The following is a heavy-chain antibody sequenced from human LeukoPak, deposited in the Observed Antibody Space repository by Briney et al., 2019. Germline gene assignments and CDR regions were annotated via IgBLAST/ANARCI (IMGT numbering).Heavy chain of an antibody. CDR3: ARGNSYRYYYYYYYGMDV. D-gene: IGHD5-18*01. J-gene: IGHJ6*02. Sequence: ASVKVSCKASGYTFTSYDINWVRQATGQGLEWMGWMNSNSGNTGYAQKFQGRVTMTRNTSISTAYMELSSLRSEDTAVYYCARGNSYRYYYYYYYGMDVWGQGTTVTVSS. CDR1: GYTFTSYD. CDR2: MNSNSGNT. V-gene: IGHV1-8*01.